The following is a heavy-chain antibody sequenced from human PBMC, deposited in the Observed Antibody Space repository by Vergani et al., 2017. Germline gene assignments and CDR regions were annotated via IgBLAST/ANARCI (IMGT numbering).Heavy chain of an antibody. J-gene: IGHJ4*02. CDR3: ASGLDYDFWSGYRDY. CDR2: ISSSGSTI. D-gene: IGHD3-3*01. V-gene: IGHV3-48*03. CDR1: GFTFSSYE. Sequence: EVQLVESGGGLVQPGGSLRLSCAASGFTFSSYEMNWVRQAPGKGLEWVSYISSSGSTIYYAASVKGRFTISRDNAKNSLYLQMNSLRAEYTAVYYCASGLDYDFWSGYRDYWGQGTLVTVSS.